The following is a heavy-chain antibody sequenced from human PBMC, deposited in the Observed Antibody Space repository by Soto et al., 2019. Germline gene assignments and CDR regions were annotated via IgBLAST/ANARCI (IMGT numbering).Heavy chain of an antibody. CDR3: ARGDNYDSSGYYSDX. J-gene: IGHJ4*02. D-gene: IGHD3-22*01. CDR1: GYTFTSYG. V-gene: IGHV1-18*04. CDR2: ISAYNGNT. Sequence: ASLKVSCNASGYTFTSYGISWVRQAPGQGLEWMGCISAYNGNTNYAQKLQGRVTMTTDTSTSKAYMELRSLRSDDTAVYYCARGDNYDSSGYYSDXWGQGTQVTVS.